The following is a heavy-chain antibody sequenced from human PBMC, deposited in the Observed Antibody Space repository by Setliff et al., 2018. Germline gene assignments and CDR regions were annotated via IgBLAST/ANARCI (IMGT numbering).Heavy chain of an antibody. CDR1: GGTFSIYT. J-gene: IGHJ3*02. CDR2: IIPIFGTA. CDR3: ATSTIFGVVSPTPDAFDI. V-gene: IGHV1-69*08. D-gene: IGHD3-3*01. Sequence: SVKVSCKASGGTFSIYTISWVRQAPGQGLEWMGRIIPIFGTANYAQKFQGRVTITADKSTSTAYMELSSLRSEDTAVYYCATSTIFGVVSPTPDAFDIWGQGTMVTVSS.